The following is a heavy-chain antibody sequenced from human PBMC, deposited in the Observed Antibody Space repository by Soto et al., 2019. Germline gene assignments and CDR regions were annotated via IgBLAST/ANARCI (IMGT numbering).Heavy chain of an antibody. CDR2: IDPKDSYT. CDR3: ARLGSYGTDYFDY. CDR1: GYTFTTYW. Sequence: GESLKISCEGSGYTFTTYWISWVRQMPGKGLEWMGRIDPKDSYTNYSPSFQGHVTISVDKSISTAYLQWSSLKASDSAIYYCARLGSYGTDYFDYWGQGTLVTVS. D-gene: IGHD5-18*01. V-gene: IGHV5-10-1*01. J-gene: IGHJ4*02.